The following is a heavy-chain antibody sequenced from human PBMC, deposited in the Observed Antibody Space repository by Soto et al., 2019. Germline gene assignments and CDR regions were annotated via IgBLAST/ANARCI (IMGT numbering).Heavy chain of an antibody. Sequence: SETLSLTSTVSGDSISRYYSSWIRQPPGKGLEWIGDIYYSGSTNYHPSLKSRVTISVDTSKNQFSLKLSSVTAADTAVYYCARVSYYDFWSQGYYYYMDVWGKGTTVTVSS. CDR3: ARVSYYDFWSQGYYYYMDV. V-gene: IGHV4-59*01. CDR2: IYYSGST. CDR1: GDSISRYY. D-gene: IGHD3-3*01. J-gene: IGHJ6*03.